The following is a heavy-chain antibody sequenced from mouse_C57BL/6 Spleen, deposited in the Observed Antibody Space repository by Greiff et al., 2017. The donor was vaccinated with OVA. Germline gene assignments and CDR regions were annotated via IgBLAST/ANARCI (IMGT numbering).Heavy chain of an antibody. J-gene: IGHJ2*01. Sequence: VQLQQPGAELVKPGASVKMSCKASGYTFTSYWITWVKQRPGQGLEWIGDIYPGSGSTNYNEKFKSKATLTVDTSSSTAYMQLSSLTSEDSAVYYGARQRDYYGSTYSDYWGQGTTLTVSS. CDR3: ARQRDYYGSTYSDY. CDR2: IYPGSGST. CDR1: GYTFTSYW. V-gene: IGHV1-55*01. D-gene: IGHD1-1*01.